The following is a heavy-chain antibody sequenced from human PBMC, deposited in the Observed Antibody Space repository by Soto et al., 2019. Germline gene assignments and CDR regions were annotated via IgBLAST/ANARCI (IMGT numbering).Heavy chain of an antibody. D-gene: IGHD3-16*02. Sequence: EVQLVESGGGLVRPGGSLRLSCAASGFTFSYAWMSWVRQAPGKGREWVARIKTETEGGTTDYGAPLEGRFTISKDDSNNMVYLQMNSLKSEDTAVYYCTTYDSFWGSYRYRWAYWGQGTLVTVSS. CDR1: GFTFSYAW. J-gene: IGHJ4*02. CDR3: TTYDSFWGSYRYRWAY. CDR2: IKTETEGGTT. V-gene: IGHV3-15*01.